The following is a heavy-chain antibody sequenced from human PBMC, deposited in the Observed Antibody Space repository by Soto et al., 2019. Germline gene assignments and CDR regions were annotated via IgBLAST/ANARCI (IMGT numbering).Heavy chain of an antibody. V-gene: IGHV1-3*01. J-gene: IGHJ5*02. CDR3: ARGRVLMGGWFVP. Sequence: GASVKVSCKASGYTFTSYAMHWVRQAPGQRLEWMGWINAGNGNTKYSQKFQGRVTITRDTSASTAYMELSSLRSEDTAVYYCARGRVLMGGWFVPWGQGTLVTVSS. D-gene: IGHD2-8*01. CDR1: GYTFTSYA. CDR2: INAGNGNT.